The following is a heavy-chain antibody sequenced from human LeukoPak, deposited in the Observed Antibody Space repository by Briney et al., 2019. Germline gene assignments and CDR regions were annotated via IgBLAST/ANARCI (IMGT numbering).Heavy chain of an antibody. CDR3: AKLIAAAGTGGDY. D-gene: IGHD6-13*01. CDR2: ISYDGSNK. CDR1: GFTFSSYG. J-gene: IGHJ4*02. V-gene: IGHV3-30*18. Sequence: GGSLRLSCAASGFTFSSYGMHWVRQAPGKGLEWVAVISYDGSNKYYADSVKGRFTISRDNSKNTLYLQMNSLRAEDTAVYYCAKLIAAAGTGGDYWGQGTLVTVSS.